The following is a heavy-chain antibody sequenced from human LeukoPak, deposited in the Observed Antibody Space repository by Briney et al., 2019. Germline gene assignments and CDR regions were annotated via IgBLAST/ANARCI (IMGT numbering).Heavy chain of an antibody. CDR3: ARDTFTYYYDSSGPHYWYFDL. J-gene: IGHJ2*01. CDR1: GYTFTSYY. Sequence: GASVKVSCKASGYTFTSYYMHWVRQAPGQGLEWMGIINPSGGSTSYAQKLQGRVTMTTDTSTSTAYMELRSLRSDDTAVYYCARDTFTYYYDSSGPHYWYFDLWGRGTLVTVSS. CDR2: INPSGGST. V-gene: IGHV1-46*01. D-gene: IGHD3-22*01.